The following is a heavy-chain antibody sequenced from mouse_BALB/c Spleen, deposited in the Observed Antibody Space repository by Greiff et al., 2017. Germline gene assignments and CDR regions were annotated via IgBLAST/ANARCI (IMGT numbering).Heavy chain of an antibody. CDR3: ARRWDYEGFAY. CDR1: GFDFSRYW. Sequence: EVKLVESGGGLVQPGGSLKLSCAASGFDFSRYWMSWVRQAPGKGLEWIGEINPDSSTINYTPSLKDKFIISRDNAKNTLYLQMSKVRSEDTALYYCARRWDYEGFAYWGQGTLVTVSA. V-gene: IGHV4-1*02. CDR2: INPDSSTI. D-gene: IGHD2-4*01. J-gene: IGHJ3*01.